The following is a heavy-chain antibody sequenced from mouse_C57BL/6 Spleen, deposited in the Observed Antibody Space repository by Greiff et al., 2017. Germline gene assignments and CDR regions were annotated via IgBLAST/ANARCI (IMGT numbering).Heavy chain of an antibody. Sequence: VQLQQSGAELVKPGASVKLSCKASGYTFTSYWMHWVKQRPGRGLEWIGRIYPNCGGTKYNEMFTSKATLTVDKPSSTAYMQLSSLTSEDSAVYYCARESYYFDYWGQGTTRTVSS. CDR1: GYTFTSYW. J-gene: IGHJ2*01. CDR2: IYPNCGGT. V-gene: IGHV1-72*01. CDR3: ARESYYFDY. D-gene: IGHD1-3*01.